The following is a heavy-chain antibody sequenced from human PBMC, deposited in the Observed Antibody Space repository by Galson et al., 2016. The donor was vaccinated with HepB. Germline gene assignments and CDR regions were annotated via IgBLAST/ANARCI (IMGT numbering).Heavy chain of an antibody. V-gene: IGHV3-23*01. Sequence: SLRLSCAASGFTFKSHSMSWVRQAPGKGLEWVSAISENGGSTHYAASVKGRFTISRDNSKNTLYLQMNSVRAEDTAVCYCARDQGYCSGITCLIYDYWGQGTLVTVSA. CDR1: GFTFKSHS. CDR2: ISENGGST. J-gene: IGHJ4*02. D-gene: IGHD2-2*01. CDR3: ARDQGYCSGITCLIYDY.